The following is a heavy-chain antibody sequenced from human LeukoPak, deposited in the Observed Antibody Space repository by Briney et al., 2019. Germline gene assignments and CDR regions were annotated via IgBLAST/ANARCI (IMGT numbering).Heavy chain of an antibody. CDR2: ISGSGGST. CDR1: GFIFSSYA. J-gene: IGHJ4*02. CDR3: AKSRYSSTWYDY. Sequence: GGSLRLSCEPSGFIFSSYAMSWVRQAPGKGLEWVSAISGSGGSTYYADSVKGRFTISRDNSKNTLYLQMNSLTAEDTAVYYCAKSRYSSTWYDYWGQGTLVTVSS. D-gene: IGHD6-13*01. V-gene: IGHV3-23*01.